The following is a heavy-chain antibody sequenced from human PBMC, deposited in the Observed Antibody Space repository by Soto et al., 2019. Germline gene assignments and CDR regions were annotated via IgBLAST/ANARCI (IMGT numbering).Heavy chain of an antibody. D-gene: IGHD2-2*01. CDR1: GFTFRNYC. Sequence: EVQLGESGGGLVKPGGSLRLSCAASGFTFRNYCMTWVRQAPGKGLEYVGRIKSESDGGTTDYAAHGNGRFTISRDDSKTTMYLQMNSLKAEDTGISYYNTNNETSCTSISCYRPYWGQGTLVTVSS. CDR3: NTNNETSCTSISCYRPY. V-gene: IGHV3-15*01. J-gene: IGHJ4*02. CDR2: IKSESDGGTT.